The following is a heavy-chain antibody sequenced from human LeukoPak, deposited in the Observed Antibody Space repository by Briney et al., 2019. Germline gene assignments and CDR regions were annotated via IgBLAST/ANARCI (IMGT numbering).Heavy chain of an antibody. D-gene: IGHD1-1*01. Sequence: ASVKVSCKASGYTFTTYDINWVRQATGQGLEWMGYMSPNSGDTGYSQRFQGRVAMTRDTSISTVYMELSSLGSEDTAVYYCARGVGGTTMAHGVTLDYWGQGTLVTVSS. CDR3: ARGVGGTTMAHGVTLDY. CDR2: MSPNSGDT. J-gene: IGHJ4*02. V-gene: IGHV1-8*01. CDR1: GYTFTTYD.